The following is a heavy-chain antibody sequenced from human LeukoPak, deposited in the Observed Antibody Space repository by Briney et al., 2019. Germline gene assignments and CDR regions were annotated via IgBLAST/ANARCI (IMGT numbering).Heavy chain of an antibody. CDR1: GGTFSSYA. CDR2: IIPIFGTA. D-gene: IGHD3-10*01. Sequence: SLKLSCTASGGTFSSYAISWVRQAPGQGLEWMGGIIPIFGTANYAQKFQGRVTITTDESTSTAYMELSSLRSEDTAVYYCARDSWYYGSGSYYNPDYYMDVWGKGTTVTVSS. V-gene: IGHV1-69*05. J-gene: IGHJ6*03. CDR3: ARDSWYYGSGSYYNPDYYMDV.